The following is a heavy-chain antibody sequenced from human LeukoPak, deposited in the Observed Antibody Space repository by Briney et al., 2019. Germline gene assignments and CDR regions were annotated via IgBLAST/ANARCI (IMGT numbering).Heavy chain of an antibody. V-gene: IGHV4-34*01. CDR3: ARRAPSRITVIVVATDAFDI. J-gene: IGHJ3*02. Sequence: PSETLSLTCAVYGASFRNYYRSWIRQTPGKRLEWIGEIDHSGATNYNPSLKSRVTISVDTSKNQFSLKLSSVTAADTAVYYCARRAPSRITVIVVATDAFDIWGQGTMVTVSS. CDR1: GASFRNYY. CDR2: IDHSGAT. D-gene: IGHD3-22*01.